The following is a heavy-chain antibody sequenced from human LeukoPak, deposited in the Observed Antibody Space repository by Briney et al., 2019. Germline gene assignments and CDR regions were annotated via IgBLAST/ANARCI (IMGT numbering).Heavy chain of an antibody. Sequence: SETLSLTCAVYGGSFSGYYWSWTRQPPGKGLEWIGEINHSGSTNYNPSLKSRVTISVDTSKNQFSLKLSSVTAADTAVYYCARGRNYDILTGLNWFDPWGQGTLVTVSS. CDR1: GGSFSGYY. J-gene: IGHJ5*02. V-gene: IGHV4-34*01. CDR2: INHSGST. D-gene: IGHD3-9*01. CDR3: ARGRNYDILTGLNWFDP.